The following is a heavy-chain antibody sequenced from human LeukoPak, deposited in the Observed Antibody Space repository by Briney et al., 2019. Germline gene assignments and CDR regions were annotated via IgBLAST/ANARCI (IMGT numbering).Heavy chain of an antibody. CDR1: GGSIGSYY. CDR2: IYTSGST. D-gene: IGHD4-17*01. CDR3: ARDLRRDNWFDP. Sequence: KPSETLSLTCTVYGGSIGSYYWSWIRQPAGKGLKWIGRIYTSGSTNYNPSLKSRVTMSVDTSKNQFSLKLSSVTAADTAVYYCARDLRRDNWFDPWGQGTLVTVSS. J-gene: IGHJ5*02. V-gene: IGHV4-4*07.